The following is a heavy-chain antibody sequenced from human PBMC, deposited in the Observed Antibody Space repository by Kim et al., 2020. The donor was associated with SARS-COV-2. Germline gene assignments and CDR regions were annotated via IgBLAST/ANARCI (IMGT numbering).Heavy chain of an antibody. CDR3: ARRGWSPEWYLDL. CDR2: IDPSDSYT. V-gene: IGHV5-10-1*01. CDR1: GYSFTSYW. Sequence: GESLKISCKGSGYSFTSYWISWVRQMPGKGLEWMGRIDPSDSYTNYSPSFQGHVTISADKSISTAYLQWSSLKASDTAMYYCARRGWSPEWYLDLWGRGTLVTVSS. J-gene: IGHJ2*01. D-gene: IGHD6-19*01.